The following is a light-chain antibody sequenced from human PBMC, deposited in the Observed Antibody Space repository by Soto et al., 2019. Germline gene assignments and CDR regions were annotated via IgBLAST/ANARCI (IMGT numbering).Light chain of an antibody. CDR1: QGISSY. CDR2: AAS. Sequence: IQLTQSPSSLSASVGDRVTITCRASQGISSYLAWYQQKPGQAPKLLIYAASTLQGGVPSRFSGSGSGTDFTLAISSLQPEDFATYYCQQVNSYPYTFGQGTKLEIK. V-gene: IGKV1-9*01. J-gene: IGKJ2*01. CDR3: QQVNSYPYT.